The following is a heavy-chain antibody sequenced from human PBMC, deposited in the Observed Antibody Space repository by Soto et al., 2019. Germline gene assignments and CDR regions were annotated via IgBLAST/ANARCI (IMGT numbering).Heavy chain of an antibody. CDR2: IYHSGST. J-gene: IGHJ4*02. D-gene: IGHD6-19*01. CDR3: ARVIGWVAVAGTFDY. Sequence: PSETLSLTCAVSGGSISSSNWWSWVRQPPGKGLEWIGEIYHSGSTNYNPSLKSRVTISVDKSKNQFSLKLSSVTAADTAVYYCARVIGWVAVAGTFDYWGQGTLVTVSS. V-gene: IGHV4-4*02. CDR1: GGSISSSNW.